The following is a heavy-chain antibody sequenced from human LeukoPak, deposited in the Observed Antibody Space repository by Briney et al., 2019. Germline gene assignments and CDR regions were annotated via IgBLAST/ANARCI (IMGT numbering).Heavy chain of an antibody. Sequence: GSSVKVSCKASGGTFSSYTISWVRQAPGQGHEWMGRIIPILGIANYAQKFQGRVTITADKSTSTAYMELSSLRSEDTAVYYCASPRALYCSSTSCQTANGAFDIWGQGTMVTVSS. CDR3: ASPRALYCSSTSCQTANGAFDI. D-gene: IGHD2-2*01. CDR1: GGTFSSYT. J-gene: IGHJ3*02. V-gene: IGHV1-69*02. CDR2: IIPILGIA.